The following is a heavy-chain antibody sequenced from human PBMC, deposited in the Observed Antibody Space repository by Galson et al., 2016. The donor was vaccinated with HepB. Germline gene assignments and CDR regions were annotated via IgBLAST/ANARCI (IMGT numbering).Heavy chain of an antibody. CDR1: GFTFSSYT. CDR3: ARDKVLPGLNYYYGMDV. J-gene: IGHJ6*02. D-gene: IGHD4/OR15-4a*01. V-gene: IGHV3-21*01. Sequence: SLRLSCAASGFTFSSYTMNWVRQAPGKGLEWVSSISSNSGYIYNADSVKGRFTISRDNAKNSLYLQMNKLRAEDTAVYYCARDKVLPGLNYYYGMDVWGQGTTVTVSS. CDR2: ISSNSGYI.